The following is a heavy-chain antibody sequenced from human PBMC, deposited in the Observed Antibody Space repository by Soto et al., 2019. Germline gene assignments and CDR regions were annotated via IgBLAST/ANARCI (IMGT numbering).Heavy chain of an antibody. Sequence: PGGSLRLSCAASGFTFSTYSMNWVRQAPGKGPEWVANIKQDGSEIYYVDSVKGRFTISRDNAKSSLYLQMTSLRAEDTAVYHCAKSLSAIPGDSWGQGTLVTVSS. CDR3: AKSLSAIPGDS. V-gene: IGHV3-7*05. CDR1: GFTFSTYS. CDR2: IKQDGSEI. D-gene: IGHD2-2*01. J-gene: IGHJ4*02.